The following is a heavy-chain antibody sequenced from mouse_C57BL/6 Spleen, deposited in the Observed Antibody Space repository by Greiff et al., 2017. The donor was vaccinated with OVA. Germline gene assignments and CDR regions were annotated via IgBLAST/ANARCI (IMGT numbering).Heavy chain of an antibody. D-gene: IGHD3-1*01. Sequence: EVHLVESGPGLVKPSQSLSLTCSVTGYSITSGYYWNWIRQFPGNKLEWMGYISYDGSNNYNPSLKNRISITRDTSKNQFFLKLNSVTTEDTATYYCARDLGEFYAMDYWGQGTSVTVSS. J-gene: IGHJ4*01. V-gene: IGHV3-6*01. CDR3: ARDLGEFYAMDY. CDR2: ISYDGSN. CDR1: GYSITSGYY.